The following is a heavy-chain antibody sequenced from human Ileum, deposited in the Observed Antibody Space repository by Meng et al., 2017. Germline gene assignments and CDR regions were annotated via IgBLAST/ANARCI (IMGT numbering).Heavy chain of an antibody. CDR2: ISWNSGRR. J-gene: IGHJ3*02. D-gene: IGHD6-13*01. CDR1: GFTFDDYA. Sequence: SLKISCAASGFTFDDYAMHWVRQAPGKGLEWVSGISWNSGRRAYADSVKGRFTISRDNAQNSLYLQMNSLRAEDTALYYCVKDRLAAADLGAFDIWGQGTMVTVSS. CDR3: VKDRLAAADLGAFDI. V-gene: IGHV3-9*01.